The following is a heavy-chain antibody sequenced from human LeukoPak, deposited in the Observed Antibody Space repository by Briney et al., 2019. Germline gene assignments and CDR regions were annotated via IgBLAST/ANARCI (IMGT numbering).Heavy chain of an antibody. CDR3: ARAGLRSCSGGSCYSHYMDV. V-gene: IGHV4-34*01. D-gene: IGHD2-15*01. CDR1: GGSFSGYY. J-gene: IGHJ6*03. CDR2: INHSGST. Sequence: PSETLSLTCAVYGGSFSGYYWSWIRQPPGKGLEWIGEINHSGSTNYNPSLKSRVTISVHTSENQISLKLSSVTAADTAVYYCARAGLRSCSGGSCYSHYMDVWGKGTTVSVSS.